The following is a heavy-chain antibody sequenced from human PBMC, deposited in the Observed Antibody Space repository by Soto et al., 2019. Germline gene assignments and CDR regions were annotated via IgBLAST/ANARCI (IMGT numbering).Heavy chain of an antibody. CDR2: IKSKTDGGTT. V-gene: IGHV3-15*01. D-gene: IGHD2-15*01. CDR3: TKGYCSGGFKDY. J-gene: IGHJ4*02. Sequence: GGSLRLSCAASGFTFSNACMSWVRHAPGKGMEWVGRIKSKTDGGTTDYAAPVKGRITISRDNSKNTLYLQMNSVNAEDTAVYYCTKGYCSGGFKDYWGQGTLVTVSS. CDR1: GFTFSNAC.